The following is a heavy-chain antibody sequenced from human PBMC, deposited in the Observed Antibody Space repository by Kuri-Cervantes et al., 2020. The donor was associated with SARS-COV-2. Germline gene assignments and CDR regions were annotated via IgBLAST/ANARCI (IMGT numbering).Heavy chain of an antibody. CDR1: GFTFSSYS. CDR2: ISSSSSYI. J-gene: IGHJ3*02. CDR3: ARDLLTGNAFDI. Sequence: GGSLRLSCAASGFTFSSYSMNWVRQAPGKGLEWVSSISSSSSYIYYADSVKGRFTIFRDNAKNSLYLQMNSLRAEDTAVYYCARDLLTGNAFDIWGQGTMVTVSS. D-gene: IGHD7-27*01. V-gene: IGHV3-21*01.